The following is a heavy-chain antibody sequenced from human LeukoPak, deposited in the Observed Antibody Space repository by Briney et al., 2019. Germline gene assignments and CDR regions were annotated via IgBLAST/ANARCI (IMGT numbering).Heavy chain of an antibody. V-gene: IGHV3-11*01. D-gene: IGHD4-11*01. Sequence: PGGSLRLSCAASGFPFSDYYMTWIRQSPGKGLEWVSYISPGGTTIYYADSVKGRFTISRDNAKNSLYLQMNSLRAEDTAVYSCARDALTTRAFDYWGQGTLVPVSS. CDR3: ARDALTTRAFDY. J-gene: IGHJ4*02. CDR1: GFPFSDYY. CDR2: ISPGGTTI.